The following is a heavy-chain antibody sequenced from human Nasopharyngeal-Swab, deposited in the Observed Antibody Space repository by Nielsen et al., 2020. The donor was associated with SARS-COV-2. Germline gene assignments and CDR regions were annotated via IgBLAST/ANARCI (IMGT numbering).Heavy chain of an antibody. CDR1: GFSFDDYA. J-gene: IGHJ2*01. D-gene: IGHD1-14*01. V-gene: IGHV3-9*01. Sequence: GGSLRLSCAASGFSFDDYAMHWVRQPPGKGLEWVSRISWNSGNKHYADSVKGRFTISRDNAKNSLYLQMNSLRAEDTAVYYCARFSNKGNRYWFFDLWGRGTLVTVSS. CDR3: ARFSNKGNRYWFFDL. CDR2: ISWNSGNK.